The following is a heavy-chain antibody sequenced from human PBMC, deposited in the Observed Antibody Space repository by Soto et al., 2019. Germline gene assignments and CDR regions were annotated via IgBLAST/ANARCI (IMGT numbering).Heavy chain of an antibody. V-gene: IGHV1-18*01. CDR1: GYRFTSYG. CDR3: AVGDVYVPPPPQHV. Sequence: GASVKVSCKASGYRFTSYGIGWVRQAPGQGLEWMGWVNAYNGNTNYAQNLQGRVTLTTDTSTSTAYMELRSLRSNDTAVYYSAVGDVYVPPPPQHVWGQGTRVTFS. J-gene: IGHJ6*02. CDR2: VNAYNGNT. D-gene: IGHD3-16*01.